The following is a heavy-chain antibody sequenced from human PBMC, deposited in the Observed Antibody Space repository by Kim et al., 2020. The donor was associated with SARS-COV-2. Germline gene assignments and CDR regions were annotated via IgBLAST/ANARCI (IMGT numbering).Heavy chain of an antibody. D-gene: IGHD4-17*01. CDR3: AGDPQYPTVTTGGGFDF. Sequence: SETLSLTCTVSGGSISSGGYYWSWIRQHPGKGLEWIGYIYYSGSTYYNPSLKSRVTISVDTSKNQFSLKLSSVTAADTAVYYCAGDPQYPTVTTGGGFDFWGQGTPVTVSS. CDR1: GGSISSGGYY. J-gene: IGHJ4*02. CDR2: IYYSGST. V-gene: IGHV4-31*03.